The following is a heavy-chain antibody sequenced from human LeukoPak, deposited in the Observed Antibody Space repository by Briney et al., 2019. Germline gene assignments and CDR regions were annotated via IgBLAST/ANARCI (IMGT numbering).Heavy chain of an antibody. J-gene: IGHJ4*02. CDR3: ANSIDFDYGDYYFDY. CDR2: IYTSGST. Sequence: SETLSLTCTVSGGSIGSGSYYWSWIRQPAGKGLEWIGRIYTSGSTNYNPSLKSRVTISLDTSKNQFSLKLSSVTAADTAVYYCANSIDFDYGDYYFDYWGQGVLVTISS. V-gene: IGHV4-61*02. D-gene: IGHD4-17*01. CDR1: GGSIGSGSYY.